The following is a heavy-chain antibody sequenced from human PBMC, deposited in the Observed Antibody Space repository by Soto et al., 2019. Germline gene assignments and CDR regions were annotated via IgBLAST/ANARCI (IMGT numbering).Heavy chain of an antibody. V-gene: IGHV3-53*04. Sequence: EVQLVESGGGWVQPGGSLRLSCAASGFTVSSKCMRWVRQAPGKGLEWVSVIYSGGSTYYADSVKGRFTISRHNSKNTLYLLMNSLRAEDTAVYYCAISPSRSSGWREYFQHCGQGTLVTVSS. CDR1: GFTVSSKC. CDR3: AISPSRSSGWREYFQH. J-gene: IGHJ1*01. CDR2: IYSGGST. D-gene: IGHD6-19*01.